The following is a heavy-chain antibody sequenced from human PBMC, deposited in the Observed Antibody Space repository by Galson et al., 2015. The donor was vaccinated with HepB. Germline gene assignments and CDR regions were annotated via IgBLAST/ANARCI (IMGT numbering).Heavy chain of an antibody. Sequence: QSGAEVKKPGALVKVSCKASGYTFTSYGINWVRQAPGQGLEWMGWVNSGYTNFAQNVQGRVTMTTDTSTSTVYMELRGLRSDDTAVYYCAREGAYCPGGTCYGYTLDAFDIWGQGTLVTVSS. J-gene: IGHJ3*02. D-gene: IGHD2-15*01. V-gene: IGHV1-18*01. CDR1: GYTFTSYG. CDR3: AREGAYCPGGTCYGYTLDAFDI. CDR2: VNSGYT.